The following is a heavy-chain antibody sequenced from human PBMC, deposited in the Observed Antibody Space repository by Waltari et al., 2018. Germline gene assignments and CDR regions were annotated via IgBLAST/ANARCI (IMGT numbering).Heavy chain of an antibody. J-gene: IGHJ4*02. CDR3: ARSSTTVTTFG. Sequence: VQLVASGGGRVRAGVSLILSCAAFGFTFRTYSMNWVREAPGKGLEWVSSISSSSLYMSYADSVKGRVTIYRDNAKNSLYLQMNSLRVDDTAVYYCARSSTTVTTFGWGQGTLVTVSS. D-gene: IGHD4-17*01. CDR2: ISSSSLYM. V-gene: IGHV3-21*01. CDR1: GFTFRTYS.